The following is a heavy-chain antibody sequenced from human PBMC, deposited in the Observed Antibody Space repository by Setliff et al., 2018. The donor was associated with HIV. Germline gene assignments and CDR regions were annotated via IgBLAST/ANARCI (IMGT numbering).Heavy chain of an antibody. CDR2: VYYNGDT. D-gene: IGHD2-21*02. V-gene: IGHV4-31*03. J-gene: IGHJ4*02. CDR3: ARAPGVTPFDH. CDR1: GGSINSGGYY. Sequence: LSLTCTVSGGSINSGGYYWSWIRQHPEKGLEWIGYVYYNGDTYYNPSLKSRVTLSVDTSKNQFSLNLSSVTAADTAVYYCARAPGVTPFDHWGPGTLVTVSS.